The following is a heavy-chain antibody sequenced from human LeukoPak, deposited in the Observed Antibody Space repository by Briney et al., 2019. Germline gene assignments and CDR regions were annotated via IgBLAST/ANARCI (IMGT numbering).Heavy chain of an antibody. Sequence: GGSLRLSCAASGFTFSSYAMHWGREAPGRGLGWVAVISYDGSNKYYADSVKGRLTISRDNSKNTLYLQMNSLRAEDTAVYYCARILSLDDYWGQGTLVTVSS. CDR2: ISYDGSNK. V-gene: IGHV3-30-3*01. CDR3: ARILSLDDY. J-gene: IGHJ4*02. CDR1: GFTFSSYA.